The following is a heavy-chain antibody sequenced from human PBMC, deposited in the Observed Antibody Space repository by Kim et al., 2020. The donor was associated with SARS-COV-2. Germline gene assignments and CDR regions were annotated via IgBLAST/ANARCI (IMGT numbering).Heavy chain of an antibody. CDR2: INHSGST. Sequence: SETLSLTCAVYGGSFSGYYWSWIRQPPGKGLEWIGEINHSGSTNYNPSLKSRVTISVDTSKNQFSLKLSSVTAADTAVYYCASAAITMVRGLTYYSYYYGMDVWGQGTTVTVSS. CDR1: GGSFSGYY. V-gene: IGHV4-34*01. CDR3: ASAAITMVRGLTYYSYYYGMDV. D-gene: IGHD3-10*01. J-gene: IGHJ6*02.